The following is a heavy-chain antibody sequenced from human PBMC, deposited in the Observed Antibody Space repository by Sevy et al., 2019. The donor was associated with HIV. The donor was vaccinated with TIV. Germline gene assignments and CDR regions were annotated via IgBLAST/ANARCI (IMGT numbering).Heavy chain of an antibody. J-gene: IGHJ4*02. CDR2: ISSSSSYT. CDR1: GFTFSDYY. CDR3: AREAAAGYFDY. D-gene: IGHD6-13*01. V-gene: IGHV3-11*06. Sequence: GGSLRLSCAASGFTFSDYYMSWIRQAPGKGLEWVSYISSSSSYTNYADSVKGRFTISRDNAKKSLYLQMNSLRAEDTAVYYCAREAAAGYFDYWGQGTLVTVSS.